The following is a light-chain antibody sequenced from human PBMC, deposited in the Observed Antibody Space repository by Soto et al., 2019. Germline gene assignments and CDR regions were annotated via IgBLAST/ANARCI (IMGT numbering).Light chain of an antibody. CDR3: QQYGSSPPVWT. J-gene: IGKJ1*01. CDR2: DAS. Sequence: IVMTQSPAPLSVSPGDRATLSCRASQSVSRTYLAWYQQKPGQAPSLIIYDASIRATGIPDRLSVSGSGTDFALTISRLEPEDFAVYYCQQYGSSPPVWTFGQGTKVDIK. CDR1: QSVSRTY. V-gene: IGKV3-20*01.